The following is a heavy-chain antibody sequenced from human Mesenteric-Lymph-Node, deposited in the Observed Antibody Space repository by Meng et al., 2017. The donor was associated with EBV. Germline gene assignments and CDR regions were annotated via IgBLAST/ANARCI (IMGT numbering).Heavy chain of an antibody. D-gene: IGHD3-22*01. CDR3: ARVSDSDSSGLDY. CDR2: VNTATGHT. Sequence: QVQLMQSGAEVKKPGASVTVYCKASGYTLSKEAMHWVRQAPGQRLEWMGWVNTATGHTKYSQQFQGRVTMTRDTSANTAYMELSSLRSEDTAVYYCARVSDSDSSGLDYWGQGTLVTVSS. V-gene: IGHV1-3*04. J-gene: IGHJ4*02. CDR1: GYTLSKEA.